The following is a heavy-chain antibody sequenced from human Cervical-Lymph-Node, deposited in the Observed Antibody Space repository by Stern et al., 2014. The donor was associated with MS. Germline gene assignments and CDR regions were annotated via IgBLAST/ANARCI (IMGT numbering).Heavy chain of an antibody. J-gene: IGHJ4*02. Sequence: VQLVESGAEVKKPGASVKVSCKVSGYTLTELSIHWVRQAPGKGLEWMGGFDPEDGETIYAQKFQGRVAMTEDTATDTAYMELSSLRSEDTAVYYCATMVGATDDVFDYWGQGTLVTVSS. CDR3: ATMVGATDDVFDY. V-gene: IGHV1-24*01. D-gene: IGHD1-26*01. CDR1: GYTLTELS. CDR2: FDPEDGET.